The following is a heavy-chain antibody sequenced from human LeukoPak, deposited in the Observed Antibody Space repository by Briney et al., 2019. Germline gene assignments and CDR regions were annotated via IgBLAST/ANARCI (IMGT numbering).Heavy chain of an antibody. CDR1: GFTFSSYS. Sequence: GSLRLSCAASGFTFSSYSMNWVRQAPGKGLEWIGEINHSGSTNYNPSLKSRVTISVDTSKNQFSLKLSSVTAADTAVYYCARGPRRLLWFGEPTQTSYYFDYWGQGTLVTVSS. J-gene: IGHJ4*02. V-gene: IGHV4-34*01. CDR2: INHSGST. CDR3: ARGPRRLLWFGEPTQTSYYFDY. D-gene: IGHD3-10*01.